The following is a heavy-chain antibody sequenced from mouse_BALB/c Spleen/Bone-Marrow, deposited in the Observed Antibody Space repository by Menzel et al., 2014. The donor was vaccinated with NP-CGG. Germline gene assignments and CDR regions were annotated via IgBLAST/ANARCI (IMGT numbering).Heavy chain of an antibody. CDR2: INPSNGRT. CDR3: ARTYFDY. J-gene: IGHJ2*01. Sequence: DQLQQSGAELVKPGASVKLSCKASGYTFTSYWMHWVKQRPGQGLEWIGEINPSNGRTNYNEKFKSKATLTVDKSSSTAYMQLSSLTSEDSAVYYCARTYFDYWGKGTTLTVSS. CDR1: GYTFTSYW. V-gene: IGHV1S81*02.